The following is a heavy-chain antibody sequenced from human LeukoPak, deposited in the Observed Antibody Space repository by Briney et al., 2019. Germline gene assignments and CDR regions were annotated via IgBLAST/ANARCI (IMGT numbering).Heavy chain of an antibody. Sequence: SETLSLTCAVSGVSMGTGGYSWSWVRQPPGKGLEWIGYIYHSGSSSYNPSLKSRVTISVDTSKNQFSLKLSSVTAADTAVYYCARGGGGYYYGSGSYYRPYYFDYWGQGTLVTVSS. CDR2: IYHSGSS. D-gene: IGHD3-10*01. CDR3: ARGGGGYYYGSGSYYRPYYFDY. V-gene: IGHV4-30-2*01. CDR1: GVSMGTGGYS. J-gene: IGHJ4*02.